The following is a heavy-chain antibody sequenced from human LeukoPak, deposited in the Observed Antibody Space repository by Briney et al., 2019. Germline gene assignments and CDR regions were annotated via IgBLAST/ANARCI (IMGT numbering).Heavy chain of an antibody. D-gene: IGHD2-15*01. V-gene: IGHV3-23*01. J-gene: IGHJ6*02. CDR1: GFTFSSYA. CDR3: AEDRMNYYYYGMDV. CDR2: ISGSGGST. Sequence: GGSLRLSCAASGFTFSSYAMSWVRQAPGKGLEWVSAISGSGGSTYYADSVKGRFTISRDNAKNSLYLQMNSLRAEDTALYYCAEDRMNYYYYGMDVWGQGTTVTVSS.